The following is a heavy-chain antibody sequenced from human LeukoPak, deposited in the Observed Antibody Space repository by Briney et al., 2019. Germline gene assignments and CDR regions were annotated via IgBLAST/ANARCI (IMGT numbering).Heavy chain of an antibody. V-gene: IGHV3-30*03. CDR1: GFTFSSYG. CDR2: ISYDGSNK. D-gene: IGHD3-3*01. CDR3: ARDGAWSGPFDY. J-gene: IGHJ4*02. Sequence: GRSLRLSCAASGFTFSSYGMHWVRQAPGKGLEWVAVISYDGSNKYYADSVKGRFTISTDNAKNSLYLQMNSLRAEDTAVYYCARDGAWSGPFDYWGQGTLVAVSS.